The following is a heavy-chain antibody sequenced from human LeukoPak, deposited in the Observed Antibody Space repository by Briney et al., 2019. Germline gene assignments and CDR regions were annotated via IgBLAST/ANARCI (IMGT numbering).Heavy chain of an antibody. J-gene: IGHJ4*02. CDR3: ASTGDYGDYARDY. Sequence: GGSLRLSCAASGFTFSSYAMSWVRQAPGKGLEWVSAISGSGGSTYYADSVKGRFTISRDNSKNTLYLQMNSLSAEDTAVYYCASTGDYGDYARDYWGQGTLVTVSS. CDR1: GFTFSSYA. D-gene: IGHD4-17*01. V-gene: IGHV3-23*01. CDR2: ISGSGGST.